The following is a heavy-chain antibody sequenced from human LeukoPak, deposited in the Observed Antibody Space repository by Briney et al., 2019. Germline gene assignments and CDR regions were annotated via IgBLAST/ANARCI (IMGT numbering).Heavy chain of an antibody. D-gene: IGHD4-23*01. J-gene: IGHJ4*02. CDR3: ARTSVVTPGSPFDY. Sequence: SVKVSCKASGGTFSSYAISWVRQAPGQGLEWMGGIIPIFGTANYAQKFQGRVTITADKSTSTAYMELSSLRSEDTAVYYCARTSVVTPGSPFDYWGQGTLVTVSS. CDR2: IIPIFGTA. V-gene: IGHV1-69*06. CDR1: GGTFSSYA.